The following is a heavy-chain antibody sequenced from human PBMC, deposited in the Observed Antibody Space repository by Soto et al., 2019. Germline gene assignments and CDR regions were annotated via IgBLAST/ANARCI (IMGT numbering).Heavy chain of an antibody. V-gene: IGHV4-39*07. CDR1: GGSISSSSYY. J-gene: IGHJ5*02. CDR2: IYYSGST. D-gene: IGHD6-13*01. CDR3: ARVFTDSSSFFDP. Sequence: SETLSLTCTVSGGSISSSSYYWGWIRQPPGKGLEWIGSIYYSGSTYYNPSLKSRVTISVDTSKNQFSLKLSSVTAADTAVYYCARVFTDSSSFFDPWGQGTLVTVSS.